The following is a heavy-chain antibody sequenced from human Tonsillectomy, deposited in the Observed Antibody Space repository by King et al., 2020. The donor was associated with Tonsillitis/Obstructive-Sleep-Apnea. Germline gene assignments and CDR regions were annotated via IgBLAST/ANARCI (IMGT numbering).Heavy chain of an antibody. Sequence: VQLKQWGAGLLKPSETLSLTCAVYGGSFSGYYWSWIRQSPGKGLEWIGEISHSGSTNYDPFLKTRVTISVDTSKNQFSLKLSSVTAADTAMYYCARGAGDYGDAFDIWGQGTVVSVSS. CDR1: GGSFSGYY. CDR2: ISHSGST. CDR3: ARGAGDYGDAFDI. D-gene: IGHD4-17*01. J-gene: IGHJ3*02. V-gene: IGHV4-34*01.